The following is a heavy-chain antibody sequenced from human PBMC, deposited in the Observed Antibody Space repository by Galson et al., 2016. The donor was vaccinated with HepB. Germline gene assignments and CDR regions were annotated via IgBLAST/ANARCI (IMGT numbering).Heavy chain of an antibody. Sequence: SETLSLTCAVYGESFSGYYWSWIRQPPGKGLEWIGEINHSGNIIYNPSLKSRVTISADTSKNQFSLKLSSVTAADTAVYFCARGRAAIFGVVKREARGNYFDYWGQGTLVTVSS. D-gene: IGHD3-3*01. J-gene: IGHJ4*02. CDR2: INHSGNI. V-gene: IGHV4-34*01. CDR3: ARGRAAIFGVVKREARGNYFDY. CDR1: GESFSGYY.